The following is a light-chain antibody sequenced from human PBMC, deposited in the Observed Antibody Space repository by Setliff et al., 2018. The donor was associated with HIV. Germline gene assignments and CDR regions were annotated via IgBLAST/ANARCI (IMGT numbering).Light chain of an antibody. CDR3: GTWDSSLSIYV. J-gene: IGLJ1*01. CDR1: SSNIGSNY. Sequence: QSVLTQPPSVSAAPGQKVTISCSGSSSNIGSNYVSWYQQLPGTAPKLLIYDNNKRPSGIPDRFSGSKSGTSATLGITGLQTGDEADYCCGTWDSSLSIYVFGTGTKGTVL. CDR2: DNN. V-gene: IGLV1-51*01.